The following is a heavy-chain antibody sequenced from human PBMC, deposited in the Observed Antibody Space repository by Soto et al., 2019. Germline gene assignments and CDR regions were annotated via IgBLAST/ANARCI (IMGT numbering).Heavy chain of an antibody. J-gene: IGHJ4*02. CDR2: ISGSGDRT. V-gene: IGHV3-23*01. CDR1: GITISNYP. CDR3: VKDDGGYPSTAPH. Sequence: VGSLILSCAASGITISNYPMSWVRQAPGKGLDWVSGISGSGDRTYYADSAKGRFTISKDISRNSLSLQLDSLGVEDTAVYFCVKDDGGYPSTAPHWGQGTLVTVSS. D-gene: IGHD3-22*01.